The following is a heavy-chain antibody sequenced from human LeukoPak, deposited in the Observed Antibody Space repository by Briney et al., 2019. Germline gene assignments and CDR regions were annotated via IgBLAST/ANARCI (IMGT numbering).Heavy chain of an antibody. J-gene: IGHJ6*02. Sequence: RQAPGXRLXWLGWINPGNGDTKYSQNFQGRVTVTSDTSAATAYVELNSLTSEDTAVYYCARERWHCRVNCYSVYYYALDVWGQGTTVTVSS. CDR3: ARERWHCRVNCYSVYYYALDV. D-gene: IGHD2-15*01. V-gene: IGHV1-3*01. CDR2: INPGNGDT.